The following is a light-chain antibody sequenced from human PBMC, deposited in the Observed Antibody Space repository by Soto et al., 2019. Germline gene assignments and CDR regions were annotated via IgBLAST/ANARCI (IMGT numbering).Light chain of an antibody. CDR1: QSISTF. CDR2: GAS. CDR3: QQYKDWPT. J-gene: IGKJ5*01. Sequence: PGERAPLSCRASQSISTFLAWYQQRPGQAPRLLVSGASTRATGIPARFSGSGSGTEFTLTISSLQSEDFAVYYCQQYKDWPTFGQGTRLEIK. V-gene: IGKV3-15*01.